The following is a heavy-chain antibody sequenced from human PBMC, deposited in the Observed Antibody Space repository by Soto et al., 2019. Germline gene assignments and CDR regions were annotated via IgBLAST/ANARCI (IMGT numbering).Heavy chain of an antibody. Sequence: QVQLVESGGGVVQPGRSLRLSCAASGFTFSSYGMHWVRQAPGKGLEWVAVIWYDGSNKYYADSVKGRFTISRDNSKNTLYLQMNSLRAEDTAVYYCARSYGSGKGWFDPWGQGTLVTVSS. CDR1: GFTFSSYG. J-gene: IGHJ5*02. D-gene: IGHD3-10*01. CDR3: ARSYGSGKGWFDP. V-gene: IGHV3-33*01. CDR2: IWYDGSNK.